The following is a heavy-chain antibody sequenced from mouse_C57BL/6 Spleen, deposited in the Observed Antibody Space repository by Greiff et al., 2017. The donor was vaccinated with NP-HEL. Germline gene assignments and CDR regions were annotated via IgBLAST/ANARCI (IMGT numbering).Heavy chain of an antibody. V-gene: IGHV5-16*01. CDR2: INYDGSST. J-gene: IGHJ2*01. CDR1: GFTFSDYY. CDR3: ARGGRYYFDY. Sequence: DVHLVESEGGLVQPGSSMKLSCTASGFTFSDYYMAWVRQVPEKGLEWVANINYDGSSTYYLDSLKSRFIISRDNAKNILYLQMSSLKSEDTATYYCARGGRYYFDYWGQGTTLTVSS.